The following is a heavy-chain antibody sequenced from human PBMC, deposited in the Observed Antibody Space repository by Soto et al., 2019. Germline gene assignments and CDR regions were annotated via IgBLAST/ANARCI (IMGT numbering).Heavy chain of an antibody. D-gene: IGHD4-17*01. J-gene: IGHJ3*02. Sequence: LRLSCAASGFFFSTYAMNWVRQAPGKGLEWVSAISNNGYDTYYAESVRGRFTISRDNSINTMYLQMSRLRTEDTAVYYCAHPRGYGVFDAVDIWGQGTMVTVSS. CDR2: ISNNGYDT. CDR3: AHPRGYGVFDAVDI. V-gene: IGHV3-23*01. CDR1: GFFFSTYA.